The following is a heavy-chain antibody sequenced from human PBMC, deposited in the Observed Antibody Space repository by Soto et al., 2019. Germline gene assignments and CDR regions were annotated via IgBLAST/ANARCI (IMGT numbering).Heavy chain of an antibody. CDR3: ERMDRFGSLNWFDT. D-gene: IGHD3-10*01. Sequence: GASVKVSCKASGYTFTNNDVSWVRQATGQGLEWMGWVNPGSGDTGYAQKFQGRLTMTRDISIATAYMELNSLTSEDTAIYYRERMDRFGSLNWFDTWGQGTLVTVSS. CDR1: GYTFTNND. CDR2: VNPGSGDT. V-gene: IGHV1-8*01. J-gene: IGHJ5*02.